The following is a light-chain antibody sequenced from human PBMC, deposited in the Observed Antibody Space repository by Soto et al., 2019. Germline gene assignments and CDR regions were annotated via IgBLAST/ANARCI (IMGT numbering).Light chain of an antibody. Sequence: EIVMTQSPATLSVSPGEGVTLSCRASQSVNSNLAWYQQKPGQAPRLLIYGASTRATGIPARFSGSGSGTEFTLTISSLQSEDFAVYYCQQYDNWPRTFGGGTKVDIK. V-gene: IGKV3D-15*01. CDR1: QSVNSN. CDR2: GAS. CDR3: QQYDNWPRT. J-gene: IGKJ4*01.